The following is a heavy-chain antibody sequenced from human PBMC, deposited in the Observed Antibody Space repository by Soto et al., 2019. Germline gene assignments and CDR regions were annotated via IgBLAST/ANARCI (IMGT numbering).Heavy chain of an antibody. Sequence: GGSLRLSCAASGFTFSDYYMSWIRQAPGKGLEWVSYISSSGSTIYYADSVKGRFTISRDNAKNSLYLQMNSLRAEDTAVYYCARKGEYDHQTYSYYYYYMDVWGKGTTVTVSS. D-gene: IGHD3-16*01. J-gene: IGHJ6*03. CDR2: ISSSGSTI. V-gene: IGHV3-11*01. CDR3: ARKGEYDHQTYSYYYYYMDV. CDR1: GFTFSDYY.